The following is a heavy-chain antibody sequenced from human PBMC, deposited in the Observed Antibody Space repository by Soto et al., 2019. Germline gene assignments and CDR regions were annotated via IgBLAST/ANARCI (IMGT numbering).Heavy chain of an antibody. CDR2: ISSSSSYT. CDR1: GFTFSDYY. V-gene: IGHV3-11*06. Sequence: GGSLRLSCAASGFTFSDYYMSWIRQAPGKGLEWVSYISSSSSYTNYADSVKGRFTISRDNAKNSLYLQMNSLRAEDTAVYYCARSATDYGDYGVFSHYYYGLDVWGQGTTVTVSS. CDR3: ARSATDYGDYGVFSHYYYGLDV. J-gene: IGHJ6*01. D-gene: IGHD4-17*01.